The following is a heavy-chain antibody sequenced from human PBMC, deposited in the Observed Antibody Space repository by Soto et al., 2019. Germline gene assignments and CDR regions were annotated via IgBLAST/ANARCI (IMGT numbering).Heavy chain of an antibody. CDR3: ARRAGYSSSWTNFYYYGMDV. J-gene: IGHJ6*02. V-gene: IGHV3-30-3*01. D-gene: IGHD6-13*01. Sequence: QPGGSLRLSCAASGFTFSSYAMHWVRQAPGKGLEWVAVISYDGSNKYYADSVKGRFTISRDNSKNTLYLQMNSLRAEDTAVYYCARRAGYSSSWTNFYYYGMDVWGQGTTVTVSS. CDR2: ISYDGSNK. CDR1: GFTFSSYA.